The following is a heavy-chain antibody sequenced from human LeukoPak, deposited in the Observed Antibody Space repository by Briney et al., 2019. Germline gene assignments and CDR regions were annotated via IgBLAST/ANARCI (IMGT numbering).Heavy chain of an antibody. V-gene: IGHV1-8*01. CDR3: ARLRKRRDAFDI. CDR2: MNPNSGNT. CDR1: GYTFTSYD. J-gene: IGHJ3*02. Sequence: ASVKVSCKASGYTFTSYDINWVRQATGQGLEWMGWMNPNSGNTGYAQKFQGRVTMTRNTSISTAYMELSSLRSEDTAVYYCARLRKRRDAFDIWGQGTMVTVSS.